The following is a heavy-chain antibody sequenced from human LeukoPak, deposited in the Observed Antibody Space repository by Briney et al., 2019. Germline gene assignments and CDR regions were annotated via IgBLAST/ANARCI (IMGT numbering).Heavy chain of an antibody. V-gene: IGHV4-59*01. J-gene: IGHJ3*02. D-gene: IGHD2-21*02. CDR1: GGSISGYY. CDR2: IYYSGST. Sequence: SETLSLTCTVSGGSISGYYWSWIRQSPGKGLEWIGYIYYSGSTNYNPSIKSRVTISVDTSKNQFSLKMSYVTAADTAVYYCARDSTSSYCGGDCYAFDIWGQGTMVTVSS. CDR3: ARDSTSSYCGGDCYAFDI.